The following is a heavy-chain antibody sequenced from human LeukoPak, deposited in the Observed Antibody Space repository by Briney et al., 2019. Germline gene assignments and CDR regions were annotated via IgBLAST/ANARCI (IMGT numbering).Heavy chain of an antibody. J-gene: IGHJ4*02. CDR1: GDSISSYY. CDR2: ISYSGST. V-gene: IGHV4-59*08. Sequence: SSETLSLTCTVSGDSISSYYWSWIRQPPGKGLEWIGYISYSGSTNYNPSLKSRVTISVDTSKNQFSLKLSSVTAADTAVYYCARPQQWLPADYWGQGTLVTVSS. D-gene: IGHD6-19*01. CDR3: ARPQQWLPADY.